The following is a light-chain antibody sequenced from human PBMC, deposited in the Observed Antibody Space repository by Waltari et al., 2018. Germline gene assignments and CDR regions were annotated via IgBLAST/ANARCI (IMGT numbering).Light chain of an antibody. V-gene: IGLV2-14*01. Sequence: QSALTQPASVSGSPGQSITISCTGTSSDVGRYNRVSWYQQPPGTAPKLMIYEVSHRPSGVSNRFSGSKSGNTASLTISGLQAEDEADYYCASYTSSSTYVFGGGTKLTVL. CDR3: ASYTSSSTYV. J-gene: IGLJ2*01. CDR1: SSDVGRYNR. CDR2: EVS.